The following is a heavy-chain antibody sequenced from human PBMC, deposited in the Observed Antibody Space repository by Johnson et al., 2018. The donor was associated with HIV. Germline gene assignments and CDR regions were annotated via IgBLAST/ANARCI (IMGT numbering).Heavy chain of an antibody. Sequence: VQLVESGGGLIQPGGSLRLSCAASGLTVSSSYMSWVRQAPGKGLEWVSVIYSGGGTYYTDSVKGRFTISRDNSKNTLYLQMNSMRAEDTAVYYCVREGAPSGRDFGAFDIWGQGTMVTVSS. CDR1: GLTVSSSY. CDR2: IYSGGGT. CDR3: VREGAPSGRDFGAFDI. D-gene: IGHD1-26*01. V-gene: IGHV3-53*01. J-gene: IGHJ3*02.